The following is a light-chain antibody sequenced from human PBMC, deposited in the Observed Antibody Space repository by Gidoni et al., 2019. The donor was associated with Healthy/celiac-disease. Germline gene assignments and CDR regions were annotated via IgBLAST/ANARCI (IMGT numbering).Light chain of an antibody. CDR2: DAS. CDR3: QQRSNWPPDFT. CDR1: QSVSSY. J-gene: IGKJ3*01. Sequence: EIVLTQSPATLSLSPGDRATLSCRASQSVSSYLAWYQQQPGQAPRLLIYDASNRATGIPARFSGSGSGTDFTLTISILEPEDFAVYYCQQRSNWPPDFTFGPGTKVDIK. V-gene: IGKV3-11*01.